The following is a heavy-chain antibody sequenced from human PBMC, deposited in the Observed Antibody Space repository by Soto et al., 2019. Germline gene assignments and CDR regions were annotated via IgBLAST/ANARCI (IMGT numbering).Heavy chain of an antibody. CDR2: IIPIFGTA. Sequence: QVQLVQAGAEVKKPGSSVKVSCKASGVTFSSYAISWVRQAPGHGLEWMGGIIPIFGTANYAQKFQGRVTITADESTRTAYLELSSLRSEDTAVYYCARRWMATLPYDAFDIWGQGTMVTVSS. CDR1: GVTFSSYA. V-gene: IGHV1-69*01. J-gene: IGHJ3*02. D-gene: IGHD5-12*01. CDR3: ARRWMATLPYDAFDI.